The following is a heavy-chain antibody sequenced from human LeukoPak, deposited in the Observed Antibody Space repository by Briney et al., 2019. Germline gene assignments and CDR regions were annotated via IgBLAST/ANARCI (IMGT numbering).Heavy chain of an antibody. J-gene: IGHJ4*02. CDR3: ARARIAVPMGY. CDR1: GYTFTCYG. V-gene: IGHV1-18*01. CDR2: ISANNGNT. Sequence: ASVTVSCKASGYTFTCYGINWVRQAPGQGLEWMGWISANNGNTNYAQKLQGRVTITTDTSTSTAYMELRSQRSDDTSVYYCARARIAVPMGYWGQGTLVTVSS. D-gene: IGHD6-19*01.